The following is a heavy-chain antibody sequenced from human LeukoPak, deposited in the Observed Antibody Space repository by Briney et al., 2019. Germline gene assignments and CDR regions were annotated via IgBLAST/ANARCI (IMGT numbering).Heavy chain of an antibody. J-gene: IGHJ3*02. CDR2: ISSSGGST. CDR1: GFTFINYA. Sequence: GGSLRLSCAASGFTFINYAMSWVRQARGEGLEWVSSISSSGGSTYNADSVKGRFTISRDNSENTLFLQMNSLRAEDTAVYYCAKRERGLSYQDAFDTWGQGTLVTVSS. D-gene: IGHD3-16*02. CDR3: AKRERGLSYQDAFDT. V-gene: IGHV3-23*01.